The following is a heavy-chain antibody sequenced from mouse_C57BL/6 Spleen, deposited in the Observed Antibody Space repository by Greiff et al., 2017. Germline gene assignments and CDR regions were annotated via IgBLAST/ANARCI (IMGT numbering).Heavy chain of an antibody. CDR1: GYSFTGYY. V-gene: IGHV1-42*01. D-gene: IGHD2-3*01. J-gene: IGHJ2*02. CDR2: INPSTGGT. Sequence: VQLQQSGPELVKPGASVKISCKASGYSFTGYYMNWVKQSPGKSLEWIGEINPSTGGTTYNQKFKVKATLTVDKSSSTAYMQLKHLTSEDSAVYYCARYEMDYWGQGTSVTVSS. CDR3: ARYEMDY.